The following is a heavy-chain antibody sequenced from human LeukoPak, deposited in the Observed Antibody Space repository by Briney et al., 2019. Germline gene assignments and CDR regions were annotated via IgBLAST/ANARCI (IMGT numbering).Heavy chain of an antibody. Sequence: GRSLRLSCAASGFTFSWYGMHWVRQAPGKGLEWVSLISYDGSNKYYADSVKGRFTISRDNSKNTLYLQMNSLRAEDTAVYYCAREPAFVTRTLQTLDYWGQGTLVTVSS. D-gene: IGHD4-11*01. CDR2: ISYDGSNK. J-gene: IGHJ4*02. CDR1: GFTFSWYG. V-gene: IGHV3-30*03. CDR3: AREPAFVTRTLQTLDY.